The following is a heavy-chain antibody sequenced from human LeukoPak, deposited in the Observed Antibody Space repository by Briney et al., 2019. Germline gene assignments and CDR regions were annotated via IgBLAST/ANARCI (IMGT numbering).Heavy chain of an antibody. CDR1: GASVSGKF. V-gene: IGHV4-59*02. D-gene: IGHD3/OR15-3a*01. J-gene: IGHJ4*01. CDR2: IYYSGST. Sequence: PSETLSLTCTVSGASVSGKFWSWTRHSPGNGLEWIGLIYYSGSTKFNPSLKSRVAMSVDPSNNQFSLSLNSVTTTDTAVYFCVGGGDWLPEYWGRGTQVIVSS. CDR3: VGGGDWLPEY.